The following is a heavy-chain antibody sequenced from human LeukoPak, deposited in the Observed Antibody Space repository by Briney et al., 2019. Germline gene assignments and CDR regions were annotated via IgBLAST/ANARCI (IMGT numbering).Heavy chain of an antibody. D-gene: IGHD3-3*01. J-gene: IGHJ2*01. CDR2: IYYSGST. Sequence: PSETLSLTCTVSVGSFSSGGYWWSWIRQHPGDGLEWIGYIYYSGSTYYNPSRKRRVTISVDPYKSQFSLKLRSVDAADTALYYCARAILTASGYVWHFDLWGRGTLVTVSS. CDR1: VGSFSSGGYW. CDR3: ARAILTASGYVWHFDL. V-gene: IGHV4-31*03.